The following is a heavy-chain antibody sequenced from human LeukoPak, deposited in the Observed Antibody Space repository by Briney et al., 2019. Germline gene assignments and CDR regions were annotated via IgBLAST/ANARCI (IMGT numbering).Heavy chain of an antibody. V-gene: IGHV3-15*01. CDR3: TTARPYCDVYCDPLDDGFDV. D-gene: IGHD2-21*02. J-gene: IGHJ3*01. CDR2: ITSIIDDETT. CDR1: GFTFTNAW. Sequence: GGSLRLPCAASGFTFTNAWMSWVRQAPGKGLEWLGRITSIIDDETTNYAAPVKGRFTISRDPSKNTLYLQMNSLKTDDTAVYYCTTARPYCDVYCDPLDDGFDVWGHGTLVTVSS.